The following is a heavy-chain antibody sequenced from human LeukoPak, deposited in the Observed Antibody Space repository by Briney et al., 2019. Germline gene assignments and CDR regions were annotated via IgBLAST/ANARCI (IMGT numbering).Heavy chain of an antibody. CDR3: AAFGDNYYGMDV. Sequence: SQTLSLTCAISGDSVSSNSVAWNWIRQSPSRGLEWLGRTFYRSKWYNEYAVSVKSRITTNADTSRNQFSLQLNSVTPEDTGVYYCAAFGDNYYGMDVWGQGTTVTVSS. CDR1: GDSVSSNSVA. J-gene: IGHJ6*02. D-gene: IGHD3-16*01. V-gene: IGHV6-1*01. CDR2: TFYRSKWYN.